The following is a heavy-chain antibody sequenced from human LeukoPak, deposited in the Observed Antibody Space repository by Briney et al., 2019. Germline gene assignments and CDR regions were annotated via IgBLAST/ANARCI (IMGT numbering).Heavy chain of an antibody. Sequence: PSETLSLTCTVSGGSISSYYWSWIRQPAGKGLEWIGRIYTSGSTNYNPSLKSRVTMSVDTSKNQFSLRLSSVTAADTAVYYCARVSPYSNYETGSYYFDYWGQGTLVTVSS. CDR1: GGSISSYY. V-gene: IGHV4-4*07. CDR2: IYTSGST. CDR3: ARVSPYSNYETGSYYFDY. J-gene: IGHJ4*02. D-gene: IGHD4-11*01.